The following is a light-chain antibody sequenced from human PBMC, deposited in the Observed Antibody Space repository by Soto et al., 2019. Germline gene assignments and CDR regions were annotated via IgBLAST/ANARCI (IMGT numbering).Light chain of an antibody. CDR1: QNIKTY. Sequence: DLQMTQSPSSLSASVGDSVTITCRASQNIKTYLNWYQQKPGKAPNLLIYAASSLHSGVPSRFSGSGSGTDFTLTISSLQPDDFATYYCQQYNSRWTFCQGTKVDVK. CDR3: QQYNSRWT. J-gene: IGKJ1*01. CDR2: AAS. V-gene: IGKV1-39*01.